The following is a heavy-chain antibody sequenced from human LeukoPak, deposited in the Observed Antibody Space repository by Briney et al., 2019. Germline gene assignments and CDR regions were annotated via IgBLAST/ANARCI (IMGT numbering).Heavy chain of an antibody. CDR2: IYPGDSDT. D-gene: IGHD3-10*01. J-gene: IGHJ6*02. Sequence: GESLKISCKGSGYSFTSYWIGWVRQMPGKGLEWMGIIYPGDSDTRYSPSFQGQVTFSADKSISTAYLQWSSLKASDTAMYYCARHGAPTGDYYYGMDVWGQGTTVTVSS. CDR1: GYSFTSYW. CDR3: ARHGAPTGDYYYGMDV. V-gene: IGHV5-51*01.